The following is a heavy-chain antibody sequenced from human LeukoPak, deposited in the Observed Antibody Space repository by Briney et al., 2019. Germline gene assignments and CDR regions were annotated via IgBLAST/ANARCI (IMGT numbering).Heavy chain of an antibody. CDR1: GFTFSSYG. CDR2: IWYDGSDK. Sequence: PGRSLRLSCAASGFTFSSYGMHWVRQAPGKGLEWVAVIWYDGSDKYYADSVKGRFTISRDNSKNTLYLQMNSLRAEDTAVYYCARDYDILTGYYGFDYWGQGTLVTVSS. D-gene: IGHD3-9*01. J-gene: IGHJ4*02. CDR3: ARDYDILTGYYGFDY. V-gene: IGHV3-33*01.